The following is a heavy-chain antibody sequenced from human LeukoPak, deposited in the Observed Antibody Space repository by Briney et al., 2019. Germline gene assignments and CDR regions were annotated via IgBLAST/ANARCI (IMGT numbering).Heavy chain of an antibody. CDR1: GYTFTGYY. J-gene: IGHJ5*02. CDR3: ARARDGYNYWFDP. Sequence: ASVKVSCKASGYTFTGYYMHWVRQAPGQGLEWMGRSNPNSGGTNYAQKFQGRVTMTRDTSISTAYMELSRLRSDDTAVYYCARARDGYNYWFDPWGQGTLVTVSS. D-gene: IGHD5-24*01. CDR2: SNPNSGGT. V-gene: IGHV1-2*06.